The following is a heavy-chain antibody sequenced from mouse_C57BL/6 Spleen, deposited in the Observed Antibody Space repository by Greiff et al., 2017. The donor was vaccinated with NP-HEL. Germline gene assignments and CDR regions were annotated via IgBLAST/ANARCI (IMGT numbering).Heavy chain of an antibody. Sequence: EVQLQESGPGLVKPSQSLSLTCSVTGYSITSGYYWNWIRQFPGNKLEWMGYISYDGSNNYNPSLKNRISITRDPSKNKFFLKLNSVTTEDTATYYCAIFRPSYDLDYWGQGTTLTVSS. J-gene: IGHJ2*01. CDR1: GYSITSGYY. D-gene: IGHD2-14*01. V-gene: IGHV3-6*01. CDR3: AIFRPSYDLDY. CDR2: ISYDGSN.